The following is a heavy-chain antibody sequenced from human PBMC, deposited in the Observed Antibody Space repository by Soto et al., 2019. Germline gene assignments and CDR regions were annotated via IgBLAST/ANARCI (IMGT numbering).Heavy chain of an antibody. V-gene: IGHV3-33*01. CDR3: ARGPPSSSTWQWHVDL. CDR2: IYYDGSIK. Sequence: QLQLVESGGGVVQPGRSLRLSCAASGFTFSTYGMHWVRQAPGKGLEWVAVIYYDGSIKYYADSVKGRFTISRDNSKSTLYLQMNSLIAVETAIYYCARGPPSSSTWQWHVDLWGRGTRITVSS. CDR1: GFTFSTYG. D-gene: IGHD6-13*01. J-gene: IGHJ2*01.